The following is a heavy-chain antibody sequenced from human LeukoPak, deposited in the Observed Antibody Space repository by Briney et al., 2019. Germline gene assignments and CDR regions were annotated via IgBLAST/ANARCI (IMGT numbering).Heavy chain of an antibody. Sequence: SETLSLTCTVSGGSISSGGYYWRWIRQHPGKGLEWIGYIYYSGSTYYNPSLKSRVTISVDTSKNQFSLKLSSVTAADTAVYYCARGGGDWVSADYWGQGTLVTVSS. CDR1: GGSISSGGYY. V-gene: IGHV4-31*03. CDR3: ARGGGDWVSADY. J-gene: IGHJ4*02. CDR2: IYYSGST. D-gene: IGHD2-21*02.